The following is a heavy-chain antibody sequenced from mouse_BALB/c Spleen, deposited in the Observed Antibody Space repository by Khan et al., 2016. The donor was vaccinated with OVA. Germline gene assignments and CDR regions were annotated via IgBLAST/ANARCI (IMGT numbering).Heavy chain of an antibody. CDR3: ERVYGGDFDY. J-gene: IGHJ2*01. V-gene: IGHV3-2*02. CDR2: ISYSGNT. Sequence: EVKLQESGPGLVKPSQSLSLTCTVTGYSIASDYAWNWIRQFPGNKLELMGFISYSGNTNYNPSLKSRISITRDKSKNQFFLQVNSVTAEDTDTYYCERVYGGDFDYWGQGTTLTVSS. D-gene: IGHD1-1*01. CDR1: GYSIASDYA.